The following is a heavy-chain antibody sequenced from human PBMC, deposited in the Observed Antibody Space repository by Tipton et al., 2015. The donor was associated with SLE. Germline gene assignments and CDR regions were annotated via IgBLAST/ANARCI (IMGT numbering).Heavy chain of an antibody. V-gene: IGHV4-4*09. CDR1: GGSISSYY. D-gene: IGHD6-19*01. CDR2: IYTSGST. J-gene: IGHJ4*02. Sequence: TLSLTCTVSGGSISSYYWSWIRQPAGKGLEWIGYIYTSGSTNYNPSLKSRVTISVDTSKNQFSLKLGSVTAADTAVYYCAAGAVAGSDYWGQGTLVTVSS. CDR3: AAGAVAGSDY.